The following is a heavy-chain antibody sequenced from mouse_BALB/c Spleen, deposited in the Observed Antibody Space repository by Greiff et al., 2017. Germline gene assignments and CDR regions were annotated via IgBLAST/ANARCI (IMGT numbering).Heavy chain of an antibody. V-gene: IGHV2-5*01. D-gene: IGHD2-10*01. J-gene: IGHJ4*01. CDR3: AKKEGPYYGLYYYAMDD. CDR2: IWRGGST. CDR1: GFSLTSYG. Sequence: QVQLKQSGPGLVAPSQSLSITCTVSGFSLTSYGVHWVRQSPGKGLEWLGVIWRGGSTDYNAAFMSRLSITKDNSKSQVFFKMNSLQADDTAIYYCAKKEGPYYGLYYYAMDDWGQGTSVTVSS.